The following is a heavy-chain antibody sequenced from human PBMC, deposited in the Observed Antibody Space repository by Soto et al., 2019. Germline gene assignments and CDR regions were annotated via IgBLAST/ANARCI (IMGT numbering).Heavy chain of an antibody. V-gene: IGHV4-31*03. CDR1: GGSISSVGYY. CDR3: ARELRYCSGGSCYSDWFDP. CDR2: IYYSGST. D-gene: IGHD2-15*01. J-gene: IGHJ5*02. Sequence: QVQLQESGPGLVKPSQTLSLTCTVSGGSISSVGYYWSWIRQHPGKGLEGIGYIYYSGSTYYNPSLKSRVTISVDTSKNQFSLKLSSVTAADTAVYYCARELRYCSGGSCYSDWFDPWGQGTLVTVSS.